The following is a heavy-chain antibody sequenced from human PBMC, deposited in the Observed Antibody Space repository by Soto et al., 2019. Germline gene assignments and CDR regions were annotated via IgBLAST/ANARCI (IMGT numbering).Heavy chain of an antibody. CDR1: GGTFSSYA. J-gene: IGHJ5*02. D-gene: IGHD2-2*01. Sequence: QVQLVQSGAEVKKPGSSVKVSCKASGGTFSSYAISWVRQAPGQGLEWMGGIIPIFGTANYAQKFQGRVTITADESTSTAYMELSSLRSEDTAVYYCAREGYCISTSCSGWWFDPWGQGTLVTVSS. V-gene: IGHV1-69*12. CDR2: IIPIFGTA. CDR3: AREGYCISTSCSGWWFDP.